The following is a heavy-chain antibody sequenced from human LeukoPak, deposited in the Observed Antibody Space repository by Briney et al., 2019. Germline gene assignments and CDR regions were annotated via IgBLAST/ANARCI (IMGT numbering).Heavy chain of an antibody. CDR3: ARHWIWNENWFDP. D-gene: IGHD1-1*01. CDR1: GFTFSDYY. CDR2: INHGGST. Sequence: GSLRLSCAASGFTFSDYYMSWIRQAPGKGLEWIGEINHGGSTNYNPSLKSRVTISLDTSKNQFSLKLSSVTAADTAVYYCARHWIWNENWFDPWGQGTLVTVSS. J-gene: IGHJ5*02. V-gene: IGHV4-34*01.